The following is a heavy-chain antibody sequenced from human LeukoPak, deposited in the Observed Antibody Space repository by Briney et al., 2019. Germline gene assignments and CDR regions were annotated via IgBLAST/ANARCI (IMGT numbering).Heavy chain of an antibody. CDR3: ARGGDCSGGSCYPYYYYYYMDV. Sequence: SETLSLTCAVYGGSFSGYYWSWIRQPPGKGLEWIGEINHSGSTNYNPSLESRVTISVDTSKNQFSLKLSSVTAADTAVYYCARGGDCSGGSCYPYYYYYYMDVWGKGTTVTVSS. CDR2: INHSGST. CDR1: GGSFSGYY. V-gene: IGHV4-34*01. J-gene: IGHJ6*03. D-gene: IGHD2-15*01.